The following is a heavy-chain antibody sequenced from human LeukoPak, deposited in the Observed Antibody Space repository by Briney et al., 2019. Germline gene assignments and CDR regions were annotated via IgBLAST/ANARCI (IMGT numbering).Heavy chain of an antibody. Sequence: GGCLRLSCAASGFTVSSNYMSWVRQPPGRGLEWVSIIYSAGSRYYADSVRGRFTISRDDSKNTMFLQMSSLRVDDTAVYYCASGGLGARKFYSDPFHYWGQGILVTVSS. V-gene: IGHV3-53*05. CDR3: ASGGLGARKFYSDPFHY. D-gene: IGHD2-15*01. CDR1: GFTVSSNY. J-gene: IGHJ4*02. CDR2: IYSAGSR.